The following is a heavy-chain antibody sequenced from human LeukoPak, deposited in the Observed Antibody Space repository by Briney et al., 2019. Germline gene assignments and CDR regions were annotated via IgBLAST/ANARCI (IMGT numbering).Heavy chain of an antibody. J-gene: IGHJ4*02. Sequence: SETLSLTCAVYGGSFSGYYWSWMRQPPGKGLEWIGYIHYSGNTNYNPSLKSRVTISLGTSRTQFSLKLTSVTAADTAVYYCASSEWNYARWGQGILVSVCS. CDR3: ASSEWNYAR. CDR1: GGSFSGYY. V-gene: IGHV4-34*11. CDR2: IHYSGNT. D-gene: IGHD1-7*01.